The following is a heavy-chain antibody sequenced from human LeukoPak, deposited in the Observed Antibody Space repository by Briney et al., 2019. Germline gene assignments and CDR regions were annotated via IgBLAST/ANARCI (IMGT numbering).Heavy chain of an antibody. J-gene: IGHJ4*02. CDR3: ARESVGTYDY. D-gene: IGHD7-27*01. CDR2: IYYSGST. V-gene: IGHV4-59*01. Sequence: PSETLSLTCTVSGGSISNYYWSWIRQPPGKGLEWIGYIYYSGSTNYNPSLKSRVIISVDTSKNQFSLKLSSVTAADTAVYYCARESVGTYDYWGQGTLVTVSS. CDR1: GGSISNYY.